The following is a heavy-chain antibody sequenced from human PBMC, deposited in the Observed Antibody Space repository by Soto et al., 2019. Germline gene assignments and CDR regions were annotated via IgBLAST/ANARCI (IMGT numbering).Heavy chain of an antibody. V-gene: IGHV1-69*12. CDR3: ARADYGDLYYYYYGMDV. CDR1: GGTFSSYA. D-gene: IGHD4-17*01. CDR2: IIPIFGTA. Sequence: QVQLVQSGAEVKKPGSSVKVSCKASGGTFSSYAISWVRQAPGQGLGWMGGIIPIFGTANYAQKFQGRVTITADESTSTAYMELSSLRSEDTAVYYCARADYGDLYYYYYGMDVWGQGTTVTVSS. J-gene: IGHJ6*02.